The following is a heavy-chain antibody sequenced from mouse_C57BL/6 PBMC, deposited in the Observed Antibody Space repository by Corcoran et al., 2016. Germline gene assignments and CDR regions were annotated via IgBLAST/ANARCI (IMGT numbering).Heavy chain of an antibody. D-gene: IGHD3-2*01. CDR2: INPNNGGT. CDR1: VYTFTDYY. CDR3: ARRQLDYFDY. V-gene: IGHV1-26*01. J-gene: IGHJ2*01. Sequence: EDPLPQYGPALVKPGASVTISCKASVYTFTDYYMNWVKQSHGRRVEWIGDINPNNGGTSYNQKFKGKATLTVNKSSSTAYMELRSLTSEDSAVYYCARRQLDYFDYWGQGTTLTVSS.